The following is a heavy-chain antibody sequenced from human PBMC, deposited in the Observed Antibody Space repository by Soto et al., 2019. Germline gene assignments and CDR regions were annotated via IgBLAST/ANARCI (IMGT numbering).Heavy chain of an antibody. J-gene: IGHJ4*01. V-gene: IGHV3-33*01. CDR3: ARGPTSIFGGVVVHYYFDY. CDR1: GFTFSSYS. Sequence: QVQLVESGGGVVQPGRSLRLSCAASGFTFSSYSMHWVRQAPGKRLEWVALIWYDGSKQYYVDSVKGRFTISRDNSKNTLALQMNSLRAEDTAVYYCARGPTSIFGGVVVHYYFDYWGQGTLVTVSS. CDR2: IWYDGSKQ. D-gene: IGHD3-16*01.